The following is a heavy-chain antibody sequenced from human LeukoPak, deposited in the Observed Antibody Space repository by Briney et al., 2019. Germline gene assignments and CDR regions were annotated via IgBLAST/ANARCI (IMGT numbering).Heavy chain of an antibody. CDR2: IYYSGKT. CDR3: ARHMGRDGSINWYRAFDY. J-gene: IGHJ4*02. Sequence: PSETLSLTCTVPGCTITNYYWSWIRPPPGKGLVGMGYIYYSGKTYYNPSLKSRVTISVDTSKSQFSLNVNSVTAADTAVYYCARHMGRDGSINWYRAFDYWGQGMLVTVSS. D-gene: IGHD1-14*01. V-gene: IGHV4-59*08. CDR1: GCTITNYY.